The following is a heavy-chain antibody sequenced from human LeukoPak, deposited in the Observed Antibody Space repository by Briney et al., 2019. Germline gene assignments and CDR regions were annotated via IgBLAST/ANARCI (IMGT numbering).Heavy chain of an antibody. CDR3: ARDRGGSYNFDY. J-gene: IGHJ4*02. CDR1: GFTFSSYG. Sequence: PGGSLRLSCAASGFTFSSYGMHWVRQAPGKGLEMVAVIWYDGSNKYYADSVKGRFTISRDNSKNTLYLQMNSLRAEDTAVYYCARDRGGSYNFDYWGQGTLVTVSS. D-gene: IGHD1-26*01. CDR2: IWYDGSNK. V-gene: IGHV3-33*01.